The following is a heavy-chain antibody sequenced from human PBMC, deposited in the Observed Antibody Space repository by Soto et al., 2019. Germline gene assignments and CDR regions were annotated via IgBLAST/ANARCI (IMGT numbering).Heavy chain of an antibody. Sequence: QVQLVESGGGVVQPGRSLRLSCAASGFTFSNYGMHWVRQAPGKGLEWVAVIWYDGNNEDYADYVQGRFTISRDNYKNTLYLQMNSLWAEDTAVYYCARDGEGYTRYDFVSFDWGQGTLVTVSS. CDR2: IWYDGNNE. D-gene: IGHD5-12*01. CDR3: ARDGEGYTRYDFVSFD. CDR1: GFTFSNYG. J-gene: IGHJ4*02. V-gene: IGHV3-33*01.